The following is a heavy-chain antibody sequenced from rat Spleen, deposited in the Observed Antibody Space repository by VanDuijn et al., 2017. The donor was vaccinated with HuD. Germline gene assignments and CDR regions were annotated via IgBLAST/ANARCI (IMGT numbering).Heavy chain of an antibody. CDR1: GFTSTSFP. CDR3: TRGRVYFGYTGFDY. Sequence: EVQLVESGGGLVQPGGSMKLSCAVSGFTSTSFPVAWVRQAPTKGLEWVATISASGGSTYFRDSVKGRFTISRDVTKTTLYLQMSSLRSEDTATYYCTRGRVYFGYTGFDYWGQGVMVTVSS. CDR2: ISASGGST. D-gene: IGHD4-3*01. J-gene: IGHJ2*01. V-gene: IGHV5-46*01.